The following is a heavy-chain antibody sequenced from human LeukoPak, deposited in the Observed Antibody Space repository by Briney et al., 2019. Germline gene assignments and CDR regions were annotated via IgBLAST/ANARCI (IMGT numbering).Heavy chain of an antibody. CDR3: ARDPGWGIVVVTHYFDY. CDR2: IYYSGST. V-gene: IGHV4-39*07. D-gene: IGHD3-22*01. CDR1: GGSISSSSHY. J-gene: IGHJ4*02. Sequence: SETLSLTCTVSGGSISSSSHYWGWIRQPPGKGLEWIGSIYYSGSTYYNPSLKSRVTISVDTSKNQFSLKLSSVTAADTAVYYCARDPGWGIVVVTHYFDYWGQGTLVTVSS.